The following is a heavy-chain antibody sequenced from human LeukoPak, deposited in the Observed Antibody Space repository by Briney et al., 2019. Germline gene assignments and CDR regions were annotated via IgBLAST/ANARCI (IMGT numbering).Heavy chain of an antibody. CDR2: IYTSGST. J-gene: IGHJ3*02. CDR1: GGSISSYY. V-gene: IGHV4-4*09. D-gene: IGHD3-10*01. CDR3: ARFFRGITMVRGVYDAFDI. Sequence: SETLSLTCTVSGGSISSYYWSWIRQPPGKGLEWIGYIYTSGSTNYNPSLKSRVTISVDTSKNQFSLKLSSVTAADTAVYYCARFFRGITMVRGVYDAFDIWGQGTMVTVSP.